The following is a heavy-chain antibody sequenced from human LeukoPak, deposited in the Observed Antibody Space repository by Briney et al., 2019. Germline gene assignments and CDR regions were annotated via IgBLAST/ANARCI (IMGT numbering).Heavy chain of an antibody. CDR1: GLTFSGYY. D-gene: IGHD1-1*01. J-gene: IGHJ4*02. V-gene: IGHV3-11*01. CDR2: ISGDADTI. Sequence: PGGSLRLSCAASGLTFSGYYMSWIRQAPGKGLEWVSYISGDADTIHYIESVKGRFTISRDNTKKSLYLQMNSLRAEDTAIYYCARGKTGTSELEAEYWGPGTLVTVSS. CDR3: ARGKTGTSELEAEY.